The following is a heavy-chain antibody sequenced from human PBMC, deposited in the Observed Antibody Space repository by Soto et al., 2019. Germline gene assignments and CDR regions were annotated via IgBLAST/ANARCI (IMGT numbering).Heavy chain of an antibody. CDR1: GGSIGRDSINTDAYC. J-gene: IGHJ4*02. V-gene: IGHV4-39*01. D-gene: IGHD1-26*01. CDR2: ISHRGNT. Sequence: SETPSLTCAVPGGSIGRDSINTDAYCWGWVRQPPGKGLEGIGFISHRGNTLYNPSLKSRVTLFVDTSKNQFSLKLTSVTAADTAVYHCARLDNTGRFQTFDYWGQG. CDR3: ARLDNTGRFQTFDY.